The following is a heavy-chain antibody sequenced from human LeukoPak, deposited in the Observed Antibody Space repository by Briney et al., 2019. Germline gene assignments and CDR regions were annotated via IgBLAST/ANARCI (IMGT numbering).Heavy chain of an antibody. V-gene: IGHV4-4*07. D-gene: IGHD2-8*01. CDR1: GGSISSYY. CDR3: AGLGGYCTNAVCYSTFDI. J-gene: IGHJ3*02. Sequence: SETLSLTCTVSGGSISSYYWGWIRQPAGKGLEWIGRIYISGSTNYNLSLKSRVTMSVDTSKNQFSLRLSSVTAADTAVYFCAGLGGYCTNAVCYSTFDIWGQGTMVTVSS. CDR2: IYISGST.